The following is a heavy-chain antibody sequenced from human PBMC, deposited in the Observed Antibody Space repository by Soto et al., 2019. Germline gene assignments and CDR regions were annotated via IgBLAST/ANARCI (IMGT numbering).Heavy chain of an antibody. CDR1: GFSFVNYA. CDR3: AKATTNGGWFNPFDS. CDR2: LSGSGTST. J-gene: IGHJ4*02. Sequence: EVQLLESGGGLVQPGGSLRLSCAASGFSFVNYAMNWVRQAPGKGLEWVSGLSGSGTSTYYADSVKGRFTISRDNSRDTLFLQMNCLTADDTAVYYCAKATTNGGWFNPFDSWGQGALVTVSS. V-gene: IGHV3-23*01. D-gene: IGHD6-19*01.